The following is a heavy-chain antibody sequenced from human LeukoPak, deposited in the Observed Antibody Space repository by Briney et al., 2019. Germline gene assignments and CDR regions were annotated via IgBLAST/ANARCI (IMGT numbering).Heavy chain of an antibody. CDR2: INHSGST. D-gene: IGHD3-10*01. Sequence: SETLSLTCAVYGGSFSGYYWSWIRQPPGKGLEWIGEINHSGSTNYNPSLKSRVTISVDTSKNQFSLKLSSVTAADTAVYYCARGPPRHGSGSYGFDYWGQGTLVTVSS. V-gene: IGHV4-34*01. CDR1: GGSFSGYY. CDR3: ARGPPRHGSGSYGFDY. J-gene: IGHJ4*02.